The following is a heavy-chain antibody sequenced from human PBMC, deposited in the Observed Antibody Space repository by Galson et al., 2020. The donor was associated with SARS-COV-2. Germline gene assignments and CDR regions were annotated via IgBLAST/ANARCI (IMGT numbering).Heavy chain of an antibody. V-gene: IGHV4-4*02. D-gene: IGHD2-21*02. J-gene: IGHJ6*03. CDR1: GGSISSSDW. Sequence: SETLSLTCAVSGGSISSSDWCGWVRQPPGKGLEWIGEIFPSGYTNYNPSLKSRVTMSVDTSKNQFYLKLSSVTAAYTALYYCSRIIVTAYYFSYMDVWGKGTTVTVSS. CDR3: SRIIVTAYYFSYMDV. CDR2: IFPSGYT.